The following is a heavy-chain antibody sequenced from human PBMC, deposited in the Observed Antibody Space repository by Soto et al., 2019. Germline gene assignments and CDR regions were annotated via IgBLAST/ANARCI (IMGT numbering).Heavy chain of an antibody. Sequence: SETLSLTCTVSGCSISSYYWSWVRQPPGKGLEWIGYIYYSGSTNYNPSLKSRVTISVDTPKNQFSLKLSSVTAADTAVYYCARAQGFGELSAFDIRGQGTMVTVSS. CDR2: IYYSGST. V-gene: IGHV4-59*01. D-gene: IGHD3-10*01. J-gene: IGHJ3*02. CDR1: GCSISSYY. CDR3: ARAQGFGELSAFDI.